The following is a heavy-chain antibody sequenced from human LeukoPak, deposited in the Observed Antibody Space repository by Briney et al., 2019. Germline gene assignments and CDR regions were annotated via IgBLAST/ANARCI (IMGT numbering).Heavy chain of an antibody. CDR2: ISYDGSNK. Sequence: GRSLRLSCAASGFTFSSYAMHWVRQAPGKGLEWVAVISYDGSNKYYADSVKGRFTISRDNSKNTLYLQMNSLRPEDTAVYYCTKSRGSGSYSPPNYFDPWGQGTLVTVSS. CDR3: TKSRGSGSYSPPNYFDP. D-gene: IGHD3-10*01. CDR1: GFTFSSYA. J-gene: IGHJ5*02. V-gene: IGHV3-30*04.